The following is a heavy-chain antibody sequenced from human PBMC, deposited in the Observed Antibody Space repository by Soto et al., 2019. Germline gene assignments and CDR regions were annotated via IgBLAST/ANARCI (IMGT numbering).Heavy chain of an antibody. V-gene: IGHV4-34*01. J-gene: IGHJ4*02. CDR3: ARGVPGY. Sequence: QVQLQQWGAGLLKPSETLSLTCAVYGGSLSGYDWAWIRQSPGKGLEWIGEITDSGSTRYNPSLKSRVTISIDTSKNHFSLKLTSVTAADTALYYCARGVPGYWGQGTLVTVSS. CDR1: GGSLSGYD. CDR2: ITDSGST. D-gene: IGHD7-27*01.